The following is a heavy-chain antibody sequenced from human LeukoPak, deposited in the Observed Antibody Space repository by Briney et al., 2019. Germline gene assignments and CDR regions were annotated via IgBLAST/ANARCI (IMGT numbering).Heavy chain of an antibody. CDR1: AGSFSAYY. Sequence: SETLSLTCAVYAGSFSAYYWSWIRQPPGKGLEWIGEINHSGSTNYNPSLKSRVTISVDTTKTQFSLKLSSVTAADTAVYYCARIYYDSSGYPPDWYFDLWGRGTLVTVSS. D-gene: IGHD3-22*01. CDR2: INHSGST. CDR3: ARIYYDSSGYPPDWYFDL. J-gene: IGHJ2*01. V-gene: IGHV4-34*01.